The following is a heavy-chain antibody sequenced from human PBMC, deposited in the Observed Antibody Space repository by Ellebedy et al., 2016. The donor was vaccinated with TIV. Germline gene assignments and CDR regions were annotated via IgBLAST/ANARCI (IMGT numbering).Heavy chain of an antibody. J-gene: IGHJ4*02. CDR3: ARLNGSGSYSVNY. V-gene: IGHV4-59*01. CDR1: GGSISSYY. D-gene: IGHD3-10*01. Sequence: MPSETLSLTCTVSGGSISSYYWSWIRQPPGKGLEWIGYIYYSGSTNYNPSLKSRVTISVDTSKNQFSLKLSSVTAADTAVYYCARLNGSGSYSVNYWGQGTLVTVSS. CDR2: IYYSGST.